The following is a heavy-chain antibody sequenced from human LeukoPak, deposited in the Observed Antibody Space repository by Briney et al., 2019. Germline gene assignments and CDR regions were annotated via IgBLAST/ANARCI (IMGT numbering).Heavy chain of an antibody. J-gene: IGHJ4*02. D-gene: IGHD6-19*01. CDR2: ISSSSSYI. V-gene: IGHV3-11*06. CDR1: GFTFSDYY. Sequence: GGSLRLSCAASGFTFSDYYMSWIRQAPGKGLEWVSSISSSSSYIYYADSVKGRFTISRDNAKNSLYLEMNSLRAEDTAVYYCARAVAGAFDYWGQGTLVAVSS. CDR3: ARAVAGAFDY.